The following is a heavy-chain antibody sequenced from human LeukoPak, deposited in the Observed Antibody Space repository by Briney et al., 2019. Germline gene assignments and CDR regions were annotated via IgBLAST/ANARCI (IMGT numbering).Heavy chain of an antibody. D-gene: IGHD6-19*01. V-gene: IGHV3-30*04. J-gene: IGHJ4*02. CDR3: ARGVGSSGWYDY. CDR1: GFTFSSYA. CDR2: ISYDGSNK. Sequence: PGGSLRLSCAASGFTFSSYAMRWVRQAPGKGLEWVAVISYDGSNKYYADSVKGRFTISRDNSKNTLYLQMNSLRAEDTAVYYCARGVGSSGWYDYWGQGTLVTVSS.